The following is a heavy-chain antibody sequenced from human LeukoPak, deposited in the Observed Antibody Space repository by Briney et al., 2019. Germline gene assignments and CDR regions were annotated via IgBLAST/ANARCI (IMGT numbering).Heavy chain of an antibody. D-gene: IGHD1-7*01. CDR1: GFTFSSYW. CDR3: ARDRSDWNYDAFDI. J-gene: IGHJ3*02. CDR2: IKQDGSEK. V-gene: IGHV3-7*01. Sequence: GSLRLSCAASGFTFSSYWMSWVRQAPGKGLEWVANIKQDGSEKYYVDSVKGRFTISRDNAKNSLYLQMNSLRAEDTAVYYCARDRSDWNYDAFDIWGQGTMVTVSS.